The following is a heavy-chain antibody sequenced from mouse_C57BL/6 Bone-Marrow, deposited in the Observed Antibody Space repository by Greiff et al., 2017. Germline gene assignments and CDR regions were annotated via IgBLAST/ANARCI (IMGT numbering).Heavy chain of an antibody. CDR1: GYTFTDHT. Sequence: QVQLQQSDAELVKPGASVKISCKVSGYTFTDHTIHWMKQRPEQGLDWIGYISPRDGSPKYNEKFKGKATLTADKSSSTAYMQLNSLTSEDSAVYFCARRGYYYGKGFDYGGQGTTLTVSS. J-gene: IGHJ2*01. V-gene: IGHV1-78*01. CDR2: ISPRDGSP. CDR3: ARRGYYYGKGFDY. D-gene: IGHD1-1*01.